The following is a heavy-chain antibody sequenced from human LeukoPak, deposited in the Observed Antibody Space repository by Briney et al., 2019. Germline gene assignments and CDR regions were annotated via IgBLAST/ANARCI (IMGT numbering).Heavy chain of an antibody. D-gene: IGHD3-10*01. Sequence: GGSLRLSCAASGFTFSDYYMSWIRQAPGKGLEWVSYISSSGSTIYYADSVKGRFTISRDNAKNSPYLQMNSLRAEDTAVYYCARAPGSGSYYFDYWGQGTLVTVSS. CDR1: GFTFSDYY. CDR3: ARAPGSGSYYFDY. V-gene: IGHV3-11*01. J-gene: IGHJ4*02. CDR2: ISSSGSTI.